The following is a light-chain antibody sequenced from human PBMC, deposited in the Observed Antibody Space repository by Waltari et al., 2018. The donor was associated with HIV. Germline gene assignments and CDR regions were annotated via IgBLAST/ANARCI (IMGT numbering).Light chain of an antibody. CDR1: QSVSVY. Sequence: DIVLTQSPATLSLSPGERATLSCRASQSVSVYLAWYQQKPGQAPRLLIYDASNRATGIPVRFSGSGSGTDFTLTISSLEPEDFAVYYCYQRSDWPRTFGQGTKVEIK. V-gene: IGKV3-11*01. CDR3: YQRSDWPRT. J-gene: IGKJ1*01. CDR2: DAS.